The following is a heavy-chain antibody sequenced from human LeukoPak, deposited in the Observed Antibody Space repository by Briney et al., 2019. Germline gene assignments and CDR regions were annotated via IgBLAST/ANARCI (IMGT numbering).Heavy chain of an antibody. V-gene: IGHV1-18*01. Sequence: ASVKVSCKASGYTFTSYGISWVRQAPGQGLEWMGWISAYNGNTNYAQKLQGRVTMTTDTSTSTAYMELRSLRSDDTAVYYCARDKGRSGWSEDAFDIWGQGTMVTVSS. J-gene: IGHJ3*02. CDR2: ISAYNGNT. CDR3: ARDKGRSGWSEDAFDI. CDR1: GYTFTSYG. D-gene: IGHD6-19*01.